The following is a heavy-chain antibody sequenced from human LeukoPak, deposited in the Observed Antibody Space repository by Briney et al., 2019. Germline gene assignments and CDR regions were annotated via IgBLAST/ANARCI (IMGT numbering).Heavy chain of an antibody. CDR1: GGTFSSYA. J-gene: IGHJ4*02. V-gene: IGHV1-69*13. D-gene: IGHD6-19*01. Sequence: ASVKVSCKASGGTFSSYAISWVRQAPGQGLEWMGGITPIFGTANYAQKFQGRVTITADESTSTAYMELSSLRSEDTAVYYCARVGIAVAGLDYFDYWGQGTLVTVSS. CDR3: ARVGIAVAGLDYFDY. CDR2: ITPIFGTA.